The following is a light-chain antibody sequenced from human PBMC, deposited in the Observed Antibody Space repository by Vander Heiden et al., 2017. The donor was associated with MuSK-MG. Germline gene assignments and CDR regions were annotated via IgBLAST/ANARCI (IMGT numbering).Light chain of an antibody. CDR2: GAS. CDR3: QQYNKWRRT. V-gene: IGKV3-15*01. CDR1: QSVSSN. Sequence: EIVMTQSPATLSVSPGERATLSCRASQSVSSNLAWYQHKPGQAPRLLIYGASTRSTGIPARFSGSGSGTEFTLTISSLQAEDFAVYYCQQYNKWRRTLGQGTKGGNQT. J-gene: IGKJ1*01.